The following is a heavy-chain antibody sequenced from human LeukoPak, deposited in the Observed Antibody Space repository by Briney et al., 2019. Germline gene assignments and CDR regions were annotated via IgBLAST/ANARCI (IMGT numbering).Heavy chain of an antibody. CDR3: ARDLEVAAAPDY. V-gene: IGHV3-21*01. J-gene: IGHJ4*02. D-gene: IGHD2-15*01. Sequence: GGSLRLSCAASGFTFSSYNMNWVRQAPGKGLEWVSSISSSSSYIYYADSLNGRFTISRDNANNSLYLQMNSLRAEDTAVYYCARDLEVAAAPDYWGQGTLVTVSS. CDR2: ISSSSSYI. CDR1: GFTFSSYN.